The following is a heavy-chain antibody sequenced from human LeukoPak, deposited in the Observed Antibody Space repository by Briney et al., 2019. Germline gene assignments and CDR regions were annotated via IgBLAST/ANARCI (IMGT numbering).Heavy chain of an antibody. D-gene: IGHD2-8*01. CDR2: ISGSGGST. CDR1: GFTFSSYA. J-gene: IGHJ6*02. CDR3: ARTMGGYGMDV. V-gene: IGHV3-23*01. Sequence: GGSLRLSCAASGFTFSSYAVSWVRQAPGKGLEWVSAISGSGGSTYYADSVKGRFTISRDNSKNTLYLQMDSLRVEDTVVYYCARTMGGYGMDVWGQGTTVTVSS.